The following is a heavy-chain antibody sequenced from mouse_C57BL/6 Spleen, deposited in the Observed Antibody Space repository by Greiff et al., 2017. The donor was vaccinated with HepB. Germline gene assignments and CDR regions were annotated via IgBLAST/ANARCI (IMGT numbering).Heavy chain of an antibody. D-gene: IGHD1-1*01. CDR2: IYPRSGNT. V-gene: IGHV1-81*01. CDR1: GYTFTSYG. CDR3: ARWDYGSPFAY. Sequence: QVQLQQSGAELARPGASVKLSCKASGYTFTSYGISWVKQRTGQGLEWIGEIYPRSGNTYYNEKFKGKATLTADKSSSTAYMELRSLTSEDSAVYFCARWDYGSPFAYWGQGTLVTVSA. J-gene: IGHJ3*01.